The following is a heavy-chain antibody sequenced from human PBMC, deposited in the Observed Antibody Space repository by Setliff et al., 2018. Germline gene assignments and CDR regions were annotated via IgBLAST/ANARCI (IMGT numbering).Heavy chain of an antibody. CDR2: IYYTGIT. Sequence: LSLTCTVSGDSINTPTYHWGWVRQPPGKGLEWIGLIYYTGITYYNPSLKSRVTISEDMSENQISLKLNPVTAADTAVYYCVRTFNGSPADRWGQGTRVTVSS. V-gene: IGHV4-39*01. CDR1: GDSINTPTYH. D-gene: IGHD2-2*01. J-gene: IGHJ5*02. CDR3: VRTFNGSPADR.